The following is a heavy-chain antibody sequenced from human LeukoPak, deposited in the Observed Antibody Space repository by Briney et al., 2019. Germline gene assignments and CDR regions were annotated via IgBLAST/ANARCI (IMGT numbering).Heavy chain of an antibody. Sequence: SVKVSCKASGGTFSSYAISWVRQAPGQGLEWMGGIIPIFGTANYAQKFQGRVTITADESTSTAYMELSSLRSEDTAVYYCARHTSRAVAGTSGEYYYYYYGMDVWGQGTTVTVSS. V-gene: IGHV1-69*13. CDR1: GGTFSSYA. J-gene: IGHJ6*02. D-gene: IGHD6-19*01. CDR2: IIPIFGTA. CDR3: ARHTSRAVAGTSGEYYYYYYGMDV.